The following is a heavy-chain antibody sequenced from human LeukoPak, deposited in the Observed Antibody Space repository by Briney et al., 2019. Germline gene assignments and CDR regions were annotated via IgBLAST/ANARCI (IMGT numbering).Heavy chain of an antibody. CDR2: IYYSGST. V-gene: IGHV4-4*07. CDR3: AKVADDYYDSSGYPDAFDI. Sequence: KSSETLSLTCTVSGGSISSYYWSWIRQPAGKGLEWIGSIYYSGSTYYNPSLKSRVTMSVDTSKNQFSLKLSSVTAADAAVYYCAKVADDYYDSSGYPDAFDIWGQGTMVTVSS. D-gene: IGHD3-22*01. J-gene: IGHJ3*02. CDR1: GGSISSYY.